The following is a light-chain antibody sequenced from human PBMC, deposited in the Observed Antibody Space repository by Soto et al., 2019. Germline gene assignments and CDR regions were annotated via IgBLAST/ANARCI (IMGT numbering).Light chain of an antibody. Sequence: DIVMTQSPESLAVSLGERATINCKSSQSVLSSSNNLNYLAWYQQKPGQPPRMPITRASTRETGVPDRFSGSWSGTNFPLTIRSLQDEDMAVYYCQQYYVSTVTFGQGTRLEIK. CDR3: QQYYVSTVT. CDR1: QSVLSSSNNLNY. J-gene: IGKJ5*01. CDR2: RAS. V-gene: IGKV4-1*01.